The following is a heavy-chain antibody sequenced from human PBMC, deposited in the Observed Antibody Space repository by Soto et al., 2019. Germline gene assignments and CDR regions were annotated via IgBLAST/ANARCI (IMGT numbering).Heavy chain of an antibody. CDR1: GGTFSSYA. Sequence: QVQLVQSGAEVKKPGSSVKVSCKASGGTFSSYAISWVRQAPGQGLEWMGGIIPIFGTANYAQKFQGRVTITADESTSTAYMELSSLRSEDTAVYYCARARSAGYSVYEHFDYWGQGTLVTVSS. D-gene: IGHD5-12*01. J-gene: IGHJ4*02. CDR2: IIPIFGTA. CDR3: ARARSAGYSVYEHFDY. V-gene: IGHV1-69*01.